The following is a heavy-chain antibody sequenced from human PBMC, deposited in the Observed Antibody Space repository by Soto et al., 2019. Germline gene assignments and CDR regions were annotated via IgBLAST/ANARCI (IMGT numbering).Heavy chain of an antibody. CDR2: ITSNGGNT. CDR3: ARRIPFGYGMDV. D-gene: IGHD2-21*01. CDR1: GFTFSSYA. Sequence: EVQLVESGGGLVQPGGSLRLSCAASGFTFSSYAMHWVRQAPGKGLEYVSAITSNGGNTDYASSVKGRFTISRDNSKSALYLQMGRLRAEDMAVYYCARRIPFGYGMDVWGQGTTVTVSS. J-gene: IGHJ6*02. V-gene: IGHV3-64*01.